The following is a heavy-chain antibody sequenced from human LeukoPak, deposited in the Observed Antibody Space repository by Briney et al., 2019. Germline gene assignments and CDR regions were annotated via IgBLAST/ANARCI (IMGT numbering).Heavy chain of an antibody. V-gene: IGHV4-39*07. J-gene: IGHJ4*02. CDR3: ARAGTAFFDY. Sequence: PSEGLFLGCTVSGGSISSRSYSWGWISQPPGKGLEWIGSIYYSGSTYYNPSLKSRVTISVDTSKNQFSLKLSSVTAADTAVYYCARAGTAFFDYWGQGTLVTVSS. CDR2: IYYSGST. D-gene: IGHD1-7*01. CDR1: GGSISSRSYS.